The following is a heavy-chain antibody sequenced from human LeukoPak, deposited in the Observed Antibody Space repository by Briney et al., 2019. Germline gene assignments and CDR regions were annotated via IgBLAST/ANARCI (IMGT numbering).Heavy chain of an antibody. D-gene: IGHD3-16*01. V-gene: IGHV4-39*01. CDR1: GDSISSSSYY. CDR3: ARAQNWGYYYYYMDV. J-gene: IGHJ6*03. Sequence: PSETLSLTCTVSGDSISSSSYYWGWIRQPPGKGLEWIGNIYYRGSTYYNPSLKSRVTISVDTSKNQFSLKLDSVTAADTAVYYCARAQNWGYYYYYMDVWGKGTTVTVSS. CDR2: IYYRGST.